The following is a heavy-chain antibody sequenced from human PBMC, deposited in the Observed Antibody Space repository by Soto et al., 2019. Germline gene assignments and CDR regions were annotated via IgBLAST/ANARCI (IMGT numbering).Heavy chain of an antibody. J-gene: IGHJ6*03. CDR1: AGSISSSSYY. CDR2: IYYSGST. D-gene: IGHD2-2*01. Sequence: SQTLSHSYTVSAGSISSSSYYGGWIRHPPEKGLEWIGSIYYSGSTYYNPSLKSRVTISVDTSKNQFSLKLSSVTAADTAVYYCARTHGGSGPASNNAGRYYMAGWGRGTTV. V-gene: IGHV4-39*01. CDR3: ARTHGGSGPASNNAGRYYMAG.